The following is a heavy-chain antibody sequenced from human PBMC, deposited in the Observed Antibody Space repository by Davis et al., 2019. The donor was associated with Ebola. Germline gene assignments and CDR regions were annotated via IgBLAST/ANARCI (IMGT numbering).Heavy chain of an antibody. J-gene: IGHJ2*01. CDR2: IGDNGKTK. D-gene: IGHD3-16*01. CDR1: GFPFSRHG. Sequence: GESLKISCAASGFPFSRHGMHWVRQAPGKGLEWVAVIGDNGKTKIYAASAMGRFTLSRDNFKNTVDLQMNSLRVEDTAVYYCAREGAWGNWYFDLWGRGTLVTVSP. V-gene: IGHV3-33*08. CDR3: AREGAWGNWYFDL.